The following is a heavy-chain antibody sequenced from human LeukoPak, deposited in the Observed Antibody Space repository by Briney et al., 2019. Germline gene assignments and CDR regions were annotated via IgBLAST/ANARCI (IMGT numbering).Heavy chain of an antibody. CDR2: ISSSSSYI. V-gene: IGHV3-21*01. CDR3: ARLQCPDTMVRGVSRSDPRCYGMDV. J-gene: IGHJ6*02. D-gene: IGHD3-10*01. CDR1: GFTFSSYS. Sequence: GGSLRLSCAASGFTFSSYSMNWVRQAPGKGLEWVSSISSSSSYIYYADSVKGRFTISRDNAKNSLYLQMNSLRAEDTAVYYCARLQCPDTMVRGVSRSDPRCYGMDVWGQGTTVTVSS.